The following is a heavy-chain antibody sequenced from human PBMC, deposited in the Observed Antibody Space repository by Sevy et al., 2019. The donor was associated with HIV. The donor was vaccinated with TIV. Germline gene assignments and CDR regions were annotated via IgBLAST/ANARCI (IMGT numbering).Heavy chain of an antibody. CDR1: GFTFSSYG. V-gene: IGHV3-33*01. CDR2: IWYDGSNK. Sequence: GGSPRLSCAASGFTFSSYGMHWVRQAPGKGLEWVAVIWYDGSNKYYADSVKGRFTISRDNSKNTLYLQMNSLRAEDTAVYYCARDPTFCSGGSCYSGHYYYYGMDVWGQGTTVTVSS. J-gene: IGHJ6*02. D-gene: IGHD2-15*01. CDR3: ARDPTFCSGGSCYSGHYYYYGMDV.